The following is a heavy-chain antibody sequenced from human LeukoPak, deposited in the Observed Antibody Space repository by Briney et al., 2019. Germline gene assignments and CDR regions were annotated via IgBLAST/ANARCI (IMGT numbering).Heavy chain of an antibody. J-gene: IGHJ6*03. V-gene: IGHV4-61*09. Sequence: SETLSLTCTVSGDSMNSGSYFWNWIRQPAGEGLEFIGHIYSSGSTHYNPSLKSRVTISEDTSKNQISLKLSSMTAADTAVYYCARVGGDYSYYYMDVSGKGTSVTVSS. D-gene: IGHD2-21*01. CDR1: GDSMNSGSYF. CDR2: IYSSGST. CDR3: ARVGGDYSYYYMDV.